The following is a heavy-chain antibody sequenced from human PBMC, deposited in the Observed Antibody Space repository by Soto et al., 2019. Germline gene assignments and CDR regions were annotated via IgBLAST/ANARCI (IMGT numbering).Heavy chain of an antibody. Sequence: SETLSLTCTVSGGSISSYYWSWIRQPPGKGLEWIGYIYYSGSTNYNPSLKSRVTISVDTSKNQFSLKLSSVTAADTAVYYCARGNRYFDWVYYFDYWGQGTLVTVSS. J-gene: IGHJ4*02. CDR1: GGSISSYY. CDR2: IYYSGST. D-gene: IGHD3-9*01. V-gene: IGHV4-59*01. CDR3: ARGNRYFDWVYYFDY.